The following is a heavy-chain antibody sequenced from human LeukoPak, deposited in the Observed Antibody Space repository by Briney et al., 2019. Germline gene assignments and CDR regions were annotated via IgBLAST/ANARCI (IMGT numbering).Heavy chain of an antibody. J-gene: IGHJ4*02. Sequence: GESLKISCKGSGYSFTSYWIGWVRQMPGKGLEWMGIIYPGDSETRNSPSFQGQVTTSADKSINTAYLQWSSLKASDTAMYYCARKMGCSGGSCHYFDYWGQGTLVTVSS. V-gene: IGHV5-51*01. CDR2: IYPGDSET. CDR1: GYSFTSYW. D-gene: IGHD2-15*01. CDR3: ARKMGCSGGSCHYFDY.